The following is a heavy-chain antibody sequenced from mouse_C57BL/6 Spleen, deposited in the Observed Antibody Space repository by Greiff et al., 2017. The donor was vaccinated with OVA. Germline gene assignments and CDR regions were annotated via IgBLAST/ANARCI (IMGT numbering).Heavy chain of an antibody. CDR2: IDPETGGT. Sequence: VQLQQSGAELVRPGASVTLSCKASGYTFTDYEMHWVKQTPVHGLEWIGAIDPETGGTAYNQKFKGKAILTADKSSSTAYMELRSLTSEDSAVYYCTRREGSDYFDYWGQGTTLTVSS. J-gene: IGHJ2*01. CDR3: TRREGSDYFDY. CDR1: GYTFTDYE. V-gene: IGHV1-15*01.